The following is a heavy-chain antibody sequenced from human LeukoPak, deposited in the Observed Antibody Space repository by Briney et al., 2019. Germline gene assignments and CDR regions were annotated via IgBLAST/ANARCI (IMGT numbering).Heavy chain of an antibody. V-gene: IGHV3-48*03. Sequence: GGSLRLSCAASGFTFSSYEMNWVRQAPGKGLEWVSYISSSGSTIYYADSVKGRFTIPRDNAKNSLYLQMNGLRAEDTAVYYCARESSQGPDYSDYWGQGTLVTVSS. CDR1: GFTFSSYE. CDR3: ARESSQGPDYSDY. J-gene: IGHJ4*02. CDR2: ISSSGSTI. D-gene: IGHD3-10*01.